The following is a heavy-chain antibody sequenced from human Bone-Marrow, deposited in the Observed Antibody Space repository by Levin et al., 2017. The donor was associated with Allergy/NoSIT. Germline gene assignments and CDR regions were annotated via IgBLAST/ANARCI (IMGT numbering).Heavy chain of an antibody. CDR1: GFTFSSYA. CDR2: LTGSGGTT. Sequence: LPGGSLRLSCAASGFTFSSYAMSWVRQAPGKGLEWVSTLTGSGGTTYYADSVKGRFTISRDNFKNTLYLQMNSLRAEDTAVYFCAKDLADGGSYSFDYWGQGTLVTVSS. CDR3: AKDLADGGSYSFDY. V-gene: IGHV3-23*01. D-gene: IGHD1-26*01. J-gene: IGHJ4*02.